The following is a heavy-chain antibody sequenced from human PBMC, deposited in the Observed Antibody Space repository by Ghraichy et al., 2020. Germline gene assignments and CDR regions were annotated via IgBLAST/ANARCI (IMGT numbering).Heavy chain of an antibody. D-gene: IGHD2-15*01. CDR1: GGSISSYY. J-gene: IGHJ4*02. CDR3: ARSRRMGVKDRPPAYYFDY. CDR2: IYTSGST. Sequence: SETLSLTCTVSGGSISSYYWSWIRQPPGKGLEWIGYIYTSGSTNYNPSLKSRVTISVDTSKNQFSLKLSSVTAADTAVYYCARSRRMGVKDRPPAYYFDYWGQGTLVTVSS. V-gene: IGHV4-4*09.